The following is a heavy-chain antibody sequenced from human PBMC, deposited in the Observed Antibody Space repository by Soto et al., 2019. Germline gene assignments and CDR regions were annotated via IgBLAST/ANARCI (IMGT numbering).Heavy chain of an antibody. V-gene: IGHV4-59*01. D-gene: IGHD3-3*01. Sequence: QVQLQESGPGLVQPSETLSLTCTVSGGSISTYYWTWIRQPPGKGLEWIGYIYYSGSTNYNPSLKSRATISVGTSRTQFALKLSSVTAADTAVYDCARGGDFWSGASRGYFDYWGQGTLVTVSS. CDR2: IYYSGST. J-gene: IGHJ4*02. CDR3: ARGGDFWSGASRGYFDY. CDR1: GGSISTYY.